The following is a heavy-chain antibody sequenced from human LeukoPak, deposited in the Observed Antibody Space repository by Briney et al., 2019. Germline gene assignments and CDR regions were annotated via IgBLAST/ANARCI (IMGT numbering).Heavy chain of an antibody. CDR3: ARLSLAYYYDTSGYSFDY. V-gene: IGHV4-59*08. D-gene: IGHD3-22*01. Sequence: PSETLSLTCTVSGGSISSYYWSWIRQPPGKGLEWSGCIYNSGSTNYNPSLKSRVTISIDTSKKQFSLKLSSVTAADTAVYYCARLSLAYYYDTSGYSFDYWGQGTLVSVSS. CDR2: IYNSGST. CDR1: GGSISSYY. J-gene: IGHJ4*02.